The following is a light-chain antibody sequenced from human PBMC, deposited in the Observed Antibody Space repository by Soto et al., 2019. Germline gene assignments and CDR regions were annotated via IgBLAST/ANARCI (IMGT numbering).Light chain of an antibody. V-gene: IGKV3-20*01. CDR2: GAS. CDR3: QQRET. Sequence: EIVLTQSPGTLSLSPGERATLSCKASQSVSNTYLAWYQHEPGQAPRLLIYGASSRATGIPDRFSGSGSGTDFTLTISRLEPEDFAVYYCQQRETFGQGTKVDIK. J-gene: IGKJ1*01. CDR1: QSVSNTY.